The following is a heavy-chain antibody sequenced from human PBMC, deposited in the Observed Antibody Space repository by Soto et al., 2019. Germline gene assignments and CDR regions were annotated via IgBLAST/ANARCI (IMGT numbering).Heavy chain of an antibody. CDR3: ARSPGYDFWSGPNDFDY. CDR2: INPNSGGT. V-gene: IGHV1-2*04. CDR1: GYTFTGYY. Sequence: AASVKVSCKASGYTFTGYYMHWVRQAPGQGLEWMGWINPNSGGTNYAQKFQGWVTMTRDTSISTAYMELSRLRSDDTAVYYCARSPGYDFWSGPNDFDYWGQGTLVTVSS. D-gene: IGHD3-3*01. J-gene: IGHJ4*02.